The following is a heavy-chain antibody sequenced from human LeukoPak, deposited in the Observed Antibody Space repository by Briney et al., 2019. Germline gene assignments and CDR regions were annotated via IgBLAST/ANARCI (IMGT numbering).Heavy chain of an antibody. CDR3: ATGCGYYYAYFDY. D-gene: IGHD3-22*01. J-gene: IGHJ4*02. CDR2: FDPEDGET. V-gene: IGHV1-24*01. CDR1: GYTLTELS. Sequence: GASVKVSCKVSGYTLTELSMHWVRQAPGKGLEWMGGFDPEDGETIHAQKFQGRVTMTEDTSTDTAYMELSSLRSEDTAVYYCATGCGYYYAYFDYWGQGTLVTVSS.